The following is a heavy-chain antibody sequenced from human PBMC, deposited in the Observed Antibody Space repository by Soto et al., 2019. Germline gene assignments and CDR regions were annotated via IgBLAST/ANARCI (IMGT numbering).Heavy chain of an antibody. D-gene: IGHD7-27*01. Sequence: EMQLLESGGGLAQTGRSLRLSCAASGFVFDRHAINWVRQAPGKGLEWVSGISAGGQHTDYADSVKGRFTISRDNSKNSVSLHLDSLRADDTAVYYCVRDQTGDLVWYFDLWGRGTVVTVSS. CDR2: ISAGGQHT. J-gene: IGHJ2*01. CDR1: GFVFDRHA. CDR3: VRDQTGDLVWYFDL. V-gene: IGHV3-23*01.